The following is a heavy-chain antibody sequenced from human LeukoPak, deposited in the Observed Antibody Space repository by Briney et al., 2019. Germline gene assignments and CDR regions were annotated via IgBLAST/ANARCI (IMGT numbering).Heavy chain of an antibody. D-gene: IGHD3-10*01. Sequence: GGSLRLSCAASGFTFSSYGMHWVRQAPGKGLEWVAFIRYDGSNKYYANSVKGRFTISRDNSKNTLYLQMNSLRAEDTAVYYCAKEVGYYYGSGSYWFDPWGQGTLVTVSS. V-gene: IGHV3-30*02. CDR2: IRYDGSNK. CDR1: GFTFSSYG. J-gene: IGHJ5*02. CDR3: AKEVGYYYGSGSYWFDP.